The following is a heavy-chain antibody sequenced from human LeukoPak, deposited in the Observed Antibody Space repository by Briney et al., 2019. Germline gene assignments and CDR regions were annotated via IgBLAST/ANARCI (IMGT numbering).Heavy chain of an antibody. CDR1: GYTFTSYD. V-gene: IGHV1-8*01. CDR2: MNPNSGNT. D-gene: IGHD3-3*01. Sequence: ASVKVSCKASGYTFTSYDINWVRQAPGQGLEWMGWMNPNSGNTGYAQKFQGRVTMTRNTSISTAYMELSSLRSEDTAVYYCARGRRITIFGVVILGCYMDVWGKGTTVTVSS. J-gene: IGHJ6*03. CDR3: ARGRRITIFGVVILGCYMDV.